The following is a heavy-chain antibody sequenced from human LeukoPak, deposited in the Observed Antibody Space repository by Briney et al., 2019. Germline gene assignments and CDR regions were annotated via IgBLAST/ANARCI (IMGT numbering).Heavy chain of an antibody. CDR1: GYTFTSYD. D-gene: IGHD5-24*01. Sequence: ASVKVSCKASGYTFTSYDINCVRQATGQGLEWMGWMNPNSGSTGYAQNFQGSVTITRNTSLRTAYMEQSGVRAEDTGLYYCARGRSTGYTYYLEYCGQETLVTVYS. J-gene: IGHJ4*02. CDR3: ARGRSTGYTYYLEY. CDR2: MNPNSGST. V-gene: IGHV1-8*03.